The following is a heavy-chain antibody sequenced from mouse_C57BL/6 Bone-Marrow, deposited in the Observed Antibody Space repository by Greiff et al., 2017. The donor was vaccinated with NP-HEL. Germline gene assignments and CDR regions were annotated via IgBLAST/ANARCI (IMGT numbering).Heavy chain of an antibody. CDR3: ARFPLYYYGSSPYYYAMDY. CDR1: GYTFTSYW. Sequence: QVQLQQPGAELVKPGASVKLSCKASGYTFTSYWMHWVKQRPGQGLEWIGIIHPNSGSTNYNEKFKSKATLTVDKSSSTAYMQLSSLTSEDSAVYYCARFPLYYYGSSPYYYAMDYWGQGTSVTVSS. D-gene: IGHD1-1*01. V-gene: IGHV1-64*01. J-gene: IGHJ4*01. CDR2: IHPNSGST.